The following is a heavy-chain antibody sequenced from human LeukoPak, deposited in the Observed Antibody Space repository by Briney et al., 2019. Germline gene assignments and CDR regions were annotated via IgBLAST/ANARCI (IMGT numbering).Heavy chain of an antibody. J-gene: IGHJ4*02. V-gene: IGHV3-30*02. CDR3: AKITDRQYYDILTGYPPWDY. D-gene: IGHD3-9*01. Sequence: GGTLRLSCAASGFTFSSYGMSWVRQAPGKGLEWVAFIRYDGSNKYYADSVKGRFTISRDNSKNTLYLQMNSLRAEDTAVYYCAKITDRQYYDILTGYPPWDYWGQGTLVTVSS. CDR2: IRYDGSNK. CDR1: GFTFSSYG.